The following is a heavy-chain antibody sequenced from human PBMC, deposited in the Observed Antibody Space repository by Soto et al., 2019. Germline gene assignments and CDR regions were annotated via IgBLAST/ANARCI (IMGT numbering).Heavy chain of an antibody. V-gene: IGHV1-69*13. Sequence: GASVKVSCKASGGTFSSYAISWVRQAPGQGLEWMGGIIPIFGTANYAQKFQGRVTITADESTSTAYMELSSLRSEDTAVYYCARGVASNYYDSSGYYGGVYNWFDPWGQGTLVTVSS. CDR3: ARGVASNYYDSSGYYGGVYNWFDP. J-gene: IGHJ5*02. CDR1: GGTFSSYA. CDR2: IIPIFGTA. D-gene: IGHD3-22*01.